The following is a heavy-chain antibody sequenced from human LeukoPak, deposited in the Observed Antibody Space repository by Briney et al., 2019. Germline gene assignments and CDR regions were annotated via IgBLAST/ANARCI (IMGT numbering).Heavy chain of an antibody. CDR3: AREWGIVVVPAGGFDP. J-gene: IGHJ5*02. D-gene: IGHD2-2*01. Sequence: APVKVSCKASGYTFTGYYMHWVRQAPGQGLEWMGWINPNSGGTNYAQKFQGRVTMTRDTSISTAYMELSRLRSDDTAVYYCAREWGIVVVPAGGFDPWGQGTLVTVSS. CDR2: INPNSGGT. V-gene: IGHV1-2*02. CDR1: GYTFTGYY.